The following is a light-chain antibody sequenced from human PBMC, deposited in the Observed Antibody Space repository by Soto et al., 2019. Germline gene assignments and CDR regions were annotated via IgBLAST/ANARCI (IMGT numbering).Light chain of an antibody. V-gene: IGLV1-40*01. J-gene: IGLJ3*02. Sequence: QSVLTQPPSVSGAPGQRVTISCTGSSSNIGAGYDVHWYQQLPGTAPKLLIYGNSNRPSGVPDRFSGSKSGTSASLAITGLRAEDEADYYCQSYASSLSALFGGGTKLTVL. CDR1: SSNIGAGYD. CDR2: GNS. CDR3: QSYASSLSAL.